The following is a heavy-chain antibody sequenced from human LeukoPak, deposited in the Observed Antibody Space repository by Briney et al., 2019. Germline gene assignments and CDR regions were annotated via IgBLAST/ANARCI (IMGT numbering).Heavy chain of an antibody. V-gene: IGHV3-66*01. CDR2: IYSGGAT. Sequence: GGSLRLSCAASGFTFSDYYMSWIRQAPGKGLEWVSLIYSGGATYYADSVKGRFTISRDNSKNTLYLQMNGLRAEDTAVYYCARRAGGLARNNWFDPWGQGTLVTVSS. D-gene: IGHD3-16*01. CDR1: GFTFSDYY. CDR3: ARRAGGLARNNWFDP. J-gene: IGHJ5*02.